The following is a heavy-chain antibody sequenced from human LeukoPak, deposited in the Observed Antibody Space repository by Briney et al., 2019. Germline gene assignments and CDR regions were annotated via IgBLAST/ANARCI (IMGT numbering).Heavy chain of an antibody. Sequence: GGSLRLSCAASGFTFSSYWMSWVRQAPGRGLEWVANIKYDGSEEYYVDSVKGRFTISRDNAKNSLYLQMNSLRVEDTAVYYCATYQGYNYGPFDYWGQGTLVTVSS. V-gene: IGHV3-7*05. J-gene: IGHJ4*02. CDR2: IKYDGSEE. D-gene: IGHD5-18*01. CDR1: GFTFSSYW. CDR3: ATYQGYNYGPFDY.